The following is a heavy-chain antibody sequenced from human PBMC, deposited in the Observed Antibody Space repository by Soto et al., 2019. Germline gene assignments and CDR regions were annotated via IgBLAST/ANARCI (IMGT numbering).Heavy chain of an antibody. CDR3: ARLNGYCSGGSCYGDAFDI. CDR2: IYYSGST. J-gene: IGHJ3*02. CDR1: GGSFSGYY. Sequence: ASETLSLTCAVYGGSFSGYYWSWIRQPTGKGLEWIGYIYYSGSTNYNPSLKSRVTISVDTSKNQFSLKLSSVTAADTAVYYCARLNGYCSGGSCYGDAFDIWGQGTMVT. D-gene: IGHD2-15*01. V-gene: IGHV4-59*08.